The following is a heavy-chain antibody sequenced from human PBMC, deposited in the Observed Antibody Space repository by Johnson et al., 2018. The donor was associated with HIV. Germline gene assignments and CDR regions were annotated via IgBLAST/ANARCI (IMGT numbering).Heavy chain of an antibody. CDR1: RFSFSDYA. V-gene: IGHV3-30*14. J-gene: IGHJ3*02. CDR3: ARAGQLPEDAFDI. Sequence: VHLVESGGGVVQPGRSLRVSCAASRFSFSDYAMHWVRQAPGKGLEWVACISYDGGNKYYADSVKGRFTISRDNSKNTLYLQMNSLRAEDTAVYYCARAGQLPEDAFDIWGQGTMVTVSS. D-gene: IGHD1-7*01. CDR2: ISYDGGNK.